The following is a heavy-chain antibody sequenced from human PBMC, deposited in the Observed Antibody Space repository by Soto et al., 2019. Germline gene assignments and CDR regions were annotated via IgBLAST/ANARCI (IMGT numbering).Heavy chain of an antibody. CDR1: GFTVSSNY. Sequence: EVQLVETGGGLIQPGGSLRLSCAASGFTVSSNYMSWVRQAPGKGLEWVSVIYSGGSTYYADSVKGRFTISRDNSKNTLYLQMNSLRAEDTAVYYCARGLSSGWYTFDYWGQGTLVTVSS. J-gene: IGHJ4*02. CDR3: ARGLSSGWYTFDY. D-gene: IGHD6-19*01. V-gene: IGHV3-53*02. CDR2: IYSGGST.